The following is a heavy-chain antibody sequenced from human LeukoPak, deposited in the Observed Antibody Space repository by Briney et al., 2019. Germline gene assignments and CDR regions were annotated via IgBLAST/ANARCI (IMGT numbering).Heavy chain of an antibody. CDR2: ISYDGSNK. CDR3: ARDRDSSGWYEGFDY. CDR1: GFTFSSSA. Sequence: PGRSLRLSCAASGFTFSSSAIHWVRQAPDEGLEWVAVISYDGSNKYYADSVKGRFTISRDNSKNTLYLQMNSLRADDTAVYYCARDRDSSGWYEGFDYWGQGTLVTVSS. V-gene: IGHV3-30-3*01. D-gene: IGHD6-19*01. J-gene: IGHJ4*02.